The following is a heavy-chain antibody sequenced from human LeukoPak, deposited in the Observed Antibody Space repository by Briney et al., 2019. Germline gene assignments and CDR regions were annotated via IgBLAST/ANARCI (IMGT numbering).Heavy chain of an antibody. J-gene: IGHJ6*02. Sequence: SETLSLTCAVYGGSFSGYYWSWICQPPGKGLEWIGEINHSGSTNYNPSLKSRVTISVDTSKNQFSLKLSSVTAADTAVYYCARYGYYYDSSGYYSPGVVYYYGMDVWGQGTTVTVSS. CDR1: GGSFSGYY. D-gene: IGHD3-22*01. CDR2: INHSGST. V-gene: IGHV4-34*01. CDR3: ARYGYYYDSSGYYSPGVVYYYGMDV.